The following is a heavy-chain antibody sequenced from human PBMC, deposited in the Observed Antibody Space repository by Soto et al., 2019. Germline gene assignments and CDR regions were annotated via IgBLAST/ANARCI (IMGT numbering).Heavy chain of an antibody. Sequence: EVQLVESGGGLVQPGGSLRLSCAASGFTFSSYDMHWVRQATGKGLEWVSAIGTAGDTYYPGSVKGRFTISRENAKNSLYLQMNSLRAGDTAVYYCARGAATVVTLSDAFDIWGQGTMVTVSS. J-gene: IGHJ3*02. D-gene: IGHD4-17*01. V-gene: IGHV3-13*01. CDR3: ARGAATVVTLSDAFDI. CDR1: GFTFSSYD. CDR2: IGTAGDT.